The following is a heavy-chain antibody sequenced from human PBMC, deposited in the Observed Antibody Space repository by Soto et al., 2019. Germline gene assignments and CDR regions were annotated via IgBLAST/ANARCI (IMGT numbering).Heavy chain of an antibody. V-gene: IGHV4-39*01. Sequence: QLQLQESGPGLVKPSETLSLTCTVSGGSISSSNSFWGWIRQPPVKGLEWIGSISYSGSTYYNPSFTSRVTISVDTSENQFSLKLSSVTAADTAVYYCARGQYNSGTWYHLGYWGQGTLLTVSS. CDR3: ARGQYNSGTWYHLGY. CDR1: GGSISSSNSF. CDR2: ISYSGST. D-gene: IGHD6-13*01. J-gene: IGHJ4*01.